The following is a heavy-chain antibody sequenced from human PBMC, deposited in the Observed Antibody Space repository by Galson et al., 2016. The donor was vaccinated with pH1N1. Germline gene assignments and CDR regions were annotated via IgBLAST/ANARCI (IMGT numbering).Heavy chain of an antibody. V-gene: IGHV3-30*04. J-gene: IGHJ4*02. CDR3: ARDSEYSGHEWFH. D-gene: IGHD5-12*01. CDR1: GFTFTSYA. CDR2: ILYDGTNE. Sequence: SLRLSCAASGFTFTSYAMHWVRQAPGKGLEWVAVILYDGTNEYYADSVKGRFTISRDKTPSTVYLEMNSLRTEDTAVYYCARDSEYSGHEWFHWAQGILVSVSS.